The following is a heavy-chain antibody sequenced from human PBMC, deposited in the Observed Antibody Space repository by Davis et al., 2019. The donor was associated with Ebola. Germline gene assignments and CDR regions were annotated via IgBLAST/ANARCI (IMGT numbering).Heavy chain of an antibody. CDR2: ISAYNGNT. J-gene: IGHJ1*01. Sequence: ASVKVSCKASGYTFTSYGISWVRQAPGQGLEWMGWISAYNGNTNYAQKLQGRVTMTTDTSTSTAYMELRSLRSDDTAVYYCARDDVVVTAPEPFQHWGQGTLVTVSS. D-gene: IGHD2-21*02. CDR1: GYTFTSYG. CDR3: ARDDVVVTAPEPFQH. V-gene: IGHV1-18*01.